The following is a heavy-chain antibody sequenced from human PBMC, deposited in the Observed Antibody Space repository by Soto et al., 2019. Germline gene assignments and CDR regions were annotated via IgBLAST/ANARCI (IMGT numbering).Heavy chain of an antibody. CDR2: ISSSGSTI. CDR1: GFTFSDYY. Sequence: PGGSLRLSCAASGFTFSDYYMSWIRQAPGKGLEWVSYISSSGSTIYYADSVKGRFTISRDNAKNSLYLQMNSLRAEDTAVYYCARAAYYDSSGYLIDDAFDIWGQGTMVTVS. CDR3: ARAAYYDSSGYLIDDAFDI. D-gene: IGHD3-22*01. J-gene: IGHJ3*02. V-gene: IGHV3-11*01.